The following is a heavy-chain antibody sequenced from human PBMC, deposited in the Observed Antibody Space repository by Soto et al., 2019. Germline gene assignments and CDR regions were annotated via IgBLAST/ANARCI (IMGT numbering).Heavy chain of an antibody. Sequence: ASVKVSCKASGYTFSGNYIHWVRQAPGQGLEWMGWINPKSGGTSYARKFQGWVTMTRDTSISTAYLEVSRLRSDDTAVYYCARGGAYGIYYGMDVGGQGTTVTVS. CDR2: INPKSGGT. J-gene: IGHJ6*02. V-gene: IGHV1-2*04. CDR1: GYTFSGNY. CDR3: ARGGAYGIYYGMDV. D-gene: IGHD2-21*01.